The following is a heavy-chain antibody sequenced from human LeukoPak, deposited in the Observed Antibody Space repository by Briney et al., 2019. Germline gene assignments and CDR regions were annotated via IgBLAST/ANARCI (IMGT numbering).Heavy chain of an antibody. Sequence: PGRSLRLSRAASGFTFSSYGMHWVRQAPGKGLEWVAVIWYDGSNKYYADSVKGRFTISRDNSKNTLYLQMNSLRAEDTAVYYCASDRQYCSSTSCYRLGDFDYWGQGTLVSVSS. CDR1: GFTFSSYG. D-gene: IGHD2-2*02. CDR3: ASDRQYCSSTSCYRLGDFDY. J-gene: IGHJ4*02. CDR2: IWYDGSNK. V-gene: IGHV3-33*01.